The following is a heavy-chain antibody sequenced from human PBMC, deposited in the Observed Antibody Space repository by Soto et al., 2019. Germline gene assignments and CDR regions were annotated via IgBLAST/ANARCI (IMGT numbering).Heavy chain of an antibody. CDR1: GFTFSSHA. D-gene: IGHD4-4*01. J-gene: IGHJ5*02. Sequence: QGQLVESGGGVVQPGRSLRLSCAASGFTFSSHAMHWVRQAPGKGLQWVAIISYDGSTIYYGDSVKGRFTISRDNSKNTLYLHMSSLRADDTAVYFCARHVASTVTTSDWFDPWGQGTLVTVSS. CDR3: ARHVASTVTTSDWFDP. CDR2: ISYDGSTI. V-gene: IGHV3-30-3*01.